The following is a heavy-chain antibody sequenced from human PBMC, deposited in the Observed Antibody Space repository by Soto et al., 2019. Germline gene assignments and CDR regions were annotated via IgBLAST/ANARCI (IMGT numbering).Heavy chain of an antibody. CDR1: GGSVSSGSYY. Sequence: SETLSLTCTVSGGSVSSGSYYWSWIRQPPGKGLEWIGYIYYSGSTNYNPSLKSRVTISVDTSKNQFSLMLSSVTSADTAVYYCARGVYYYDSSCHYRHAFDIWSQGTMVTVSS. J-gene: IGHJ3*02. CDR3: ARGVYYYDSSCHYRHAFDI. CDR2: IYYSGST. V-gene: IGHV4-61*01. D-gene: IGHD3-22*01.